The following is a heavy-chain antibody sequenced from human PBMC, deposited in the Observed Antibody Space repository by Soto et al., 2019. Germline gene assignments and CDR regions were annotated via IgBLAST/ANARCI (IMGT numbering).Heavy chain of an antibody. J-gene: IGHJ4*02. D-gene: IGHD2-8*01. CDR3: AHRSTIGVLPGLFEY. V-gene: IGHV2-5*02. CDR2: IYWDDDK. Sequence: QITLKESGPTLVKPTQTLTLTCTFSGCSRSTSGVGVGWLRQPPGKALEWLAVIYWDDDKRYSPSLKSRLTITKDTSNNQVVLIMTNMDPVDTATYYCAHRSTIGVLPGLFEYWCQGTLVTVSS. CDR1: GCSRSTSGVG.